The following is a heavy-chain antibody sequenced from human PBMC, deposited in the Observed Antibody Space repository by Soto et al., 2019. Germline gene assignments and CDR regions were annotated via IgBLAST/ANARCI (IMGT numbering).Heavy chain of an antibody. CDR3: GRVFGAYNFVDW. CDR2: IRYDESEQ. D-gene: IGHD3-3*01. V-gene: IGHV3-7*01. Sequence: EVLLVESGGGLVQPGGSMRLSCAASGFTFSGYWMSWVRQAPGKGLEWVANIRYDESEQHYVDSVEGRFTISRDNAKNSLFLHMHSLRAEDTDVYFCGRVFGAYNFVDWWGQGTLVTVSS. J-gene: IGHJ4*02. CDR1: GFTFSGYW.